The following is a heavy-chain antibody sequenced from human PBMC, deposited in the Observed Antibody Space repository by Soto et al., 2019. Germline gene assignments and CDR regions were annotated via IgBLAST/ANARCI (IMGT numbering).Heavy chain of an antibody. J-gene: IGHJ5*02. CDR3: ARREQWIQLWLPTGGRNWFDP. CDR2: INHSGST. D-gene: IGHD5-18*01. Sequence: SETLSLTCAVYGGSFSGYYWSWIRQPPGKGLEWIGEINHSGSTNYNPSPKSRVTISVDTSKNQFSLKLSSVTAADTAVYYCARREQWIQLWLPTGGRNWFDPWGQGTLVTVSS. CDR1: GGSFSGYY. V-gene: IGHV4-34*01.